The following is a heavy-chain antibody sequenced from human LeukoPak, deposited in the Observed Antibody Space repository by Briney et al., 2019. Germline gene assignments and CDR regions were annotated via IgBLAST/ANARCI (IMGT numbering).Heavy chain of an antibody. Sequence: GGSLRLSCAASGFTFSSYAMHWVRQAPGKGLEWVAVISYDGSNKYYADSVKGRFTISRDNSKNTLYLQMNSLRSDDTAVYYCARGRSGSSGWREPLFDYWGQGTLVTVSS. J-gene: IGHJ4*02. CDR2: ISYDGSNK. V-gene: IGHV3-30-3*01. CDR3: ARGRSGSSGWREPLFDY. D-gene: IGHD6-19*01. CDR1: GFTFSSYA.